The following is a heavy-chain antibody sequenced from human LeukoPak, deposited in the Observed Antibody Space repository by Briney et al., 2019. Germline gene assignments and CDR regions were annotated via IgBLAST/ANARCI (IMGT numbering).Heavy chain of an antibody. V-gene: IGHV3-23*01. D-gene: IGHD6-19*01. CDR1: GFTFSSYA. CDR2: ISGSGGST. Sequence: GGSLRLSCAASGFTFSSYAMSWVRQAPGKGLEWVSGISGSGGSTYYADSVKGRFMISRDNSRNTLYLQMNSLRAEDTAVYYCAKDDRSGWYYFDYWGQGTLVTVSS. J-gene: IGHJ4*02. CDR3: AKDDRSGWYYFDY.